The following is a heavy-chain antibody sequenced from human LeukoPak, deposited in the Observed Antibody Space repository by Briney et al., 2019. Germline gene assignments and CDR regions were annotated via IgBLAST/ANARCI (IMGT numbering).Heavy chain of an antibody. CDR2: IYYSERT. V-gene: IGHV4-59*01. J-gene: IGHJ5*02. D-gene: IGHD3-10*01. CDR1: GGSFCDYY. Sequence: PSETPYLTCTVSGGSFCDYYWSWIRQPPGKRLEGIGFIYYSERTNYNPPLKSRVTISVDTHKNQLSLNLSSVTAADTAVYYCARGSRQGVFDPWGQGTLVTVSA. CDR3: ARGSRQGVFDP.